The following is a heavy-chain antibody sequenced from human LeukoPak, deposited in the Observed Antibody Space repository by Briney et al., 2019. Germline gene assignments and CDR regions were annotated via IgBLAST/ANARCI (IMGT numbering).Heavy chain of an antibody. CDR1: GYTFTRNW. V-gene: IGHV5-51*01. CDR2: IYPGDSDT. D-gene: IGHD1-26*01. J-gene: IGHJ4*02. Sequence: KDGESLKISCKASGYTFTRNWIGWVRQLPGKGLEWMGIIYPGDSDTRYSPSFQGQVTISADKSISTAYLQWSSLKASDTAMYYCARQGSIVGATMRDYWGQGTLVTVSS. CDR3: ARQGSIVGATMRDY.